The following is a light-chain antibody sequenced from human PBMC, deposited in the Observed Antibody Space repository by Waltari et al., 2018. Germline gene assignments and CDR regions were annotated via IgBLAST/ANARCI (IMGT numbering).Light chain of an antibody. V-gene: IGLV2-14*01. CDR2: EVS. CDR3: SSYTSTKTGV. CDR1: SSEVGGYNC. J-gene: IGLJ1*01. Sequence: QSALTQPPSASGSPGQSITLSCTGPSSEVGGYNCVSWYQQYPGKAPQLMIYEVSYRPSGISNRFSGSKSGNTATLTISGLQAEDEADYYCSSYTSTKTGVFGTGTKVTVL.